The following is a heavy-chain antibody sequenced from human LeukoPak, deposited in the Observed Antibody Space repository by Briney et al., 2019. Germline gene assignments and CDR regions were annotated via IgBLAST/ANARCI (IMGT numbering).Heavy chain of an antibody. J-gene: IGHJ4*02. CDR3: ATVYCSRTSCLDY. CDR2: INHSGST. V-gene: IGHV4-34*01. D-gene: IGHD2-2*01. Sequence: SETMSLTCAVDGRSFSGYYCSWISQPPGKGLEWIGEINHSGSTNYNPSLKSRVTISVDTSNNQFSLRLGSVTAADTAVYYCATVYCSRTSCLDYWGQGTLVTVSS. CDR1: GRSFSGYY.